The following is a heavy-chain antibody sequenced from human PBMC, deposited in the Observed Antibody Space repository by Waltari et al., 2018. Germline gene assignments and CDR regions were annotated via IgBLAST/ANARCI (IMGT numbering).Heavy chain of an antibody. Sequence: QVQLVESGGGVVQPGRSLRLSCAASEFTFRSYAMHWVRQAPGKGLEWVAVISYNGINIYYEDSVKGRFTISRDNSNKTLYLQMNSLRPEDTAVYYCARDYCDRTNCHGMDVWGQGTTVTVSS. CDR2: ISYNGINI. J-gene: IGHJ6*02. D-gene: IGHD3-22*01. CDR1: EFTFRSYA. CDR3: ARDYCDRTNCHGMDV. V-gene: IGHV3-30*01.